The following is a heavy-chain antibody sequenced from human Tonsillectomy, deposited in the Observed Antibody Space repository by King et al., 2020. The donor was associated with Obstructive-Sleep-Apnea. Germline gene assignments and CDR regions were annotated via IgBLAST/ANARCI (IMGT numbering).Heavy chain of an antibody. J-gene: IGHJ4*02. CDR2: ISSSISTI. V-gene: IGHV3-48*04. Sequence: VQLVESGGGLVQPGGSLRLSCAASGFTFSSYSMNWVRQAPGKGLEWVSYISSSISTIYYADSVKGRFTISRDNAKNSLYLQMNSLRAEDTAVYYCGSYSGSQEDYWGQGTLVTVSS. D-gene: IGHD1-26*01. CDR3: GSYSGSQEDY. CDR1: GFTFSSYS.